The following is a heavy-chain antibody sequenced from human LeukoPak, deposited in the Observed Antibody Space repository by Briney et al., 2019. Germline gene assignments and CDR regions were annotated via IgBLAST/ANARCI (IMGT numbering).Heavy chain of an antibody. J-gene: IGHJ4*02. CDR3: ASERWSRRSYFDY. V-gene: IGHV4-39*07. CDR1: GDSVSNSHYY. CDR2: NCHSGTP. Sequence: SETLPLTCSVSGDSVSNSHYYWAWIRQPPGKGLEGIGTNCHSGTPYYSPSLTGRVTISVDTSMTQFSLRLSSLTAADTAVYYCASERWSRRSYFDYWGQGILVTVSS. D-gene: IGHD5-24*01.